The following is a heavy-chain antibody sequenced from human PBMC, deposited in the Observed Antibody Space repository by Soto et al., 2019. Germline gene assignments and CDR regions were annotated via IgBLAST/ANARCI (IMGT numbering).Heavy chain of an antibody. CDR3: ARGLVSYYYGSGSYQQDY. CDR2: TRNKANSYTT. V-gene: IGHV3-72*01. CDR1: GFTFSDYY. Sequence: GGSLRLSCAASGFTFSDYYMSWVRQAPGKGLEWVGRTRNKANSYTTEYAASVKGRFTISRDDSKNSLYLQMNSLKTEDTAVYYCARGLVSYYYGSGSYQQDYWGQGTLVTVSS. D-gene: IGHD3-10*01. J-gene: IGHJ4*02.